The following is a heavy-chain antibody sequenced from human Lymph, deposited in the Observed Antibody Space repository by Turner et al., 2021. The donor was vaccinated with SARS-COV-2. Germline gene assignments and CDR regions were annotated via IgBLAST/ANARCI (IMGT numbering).Heavy chain of an antibody. Sequence: QVQLQESGPGLVKPSETLSLTCTVSGGSISSYYWRWLRQPPGKGLEWIGYIYYSGSTNYNPSLKSRVTISVDTSKNQFSLKLSSVTAADTAVYYCARGFDYWGQGTLVTVSS. V-gene: IGHV4-59*01. J-gene: IGHJ4*02. CDR3: ARGFDY. CDR2: IYYSGST. CDR1: GGSISSYY.